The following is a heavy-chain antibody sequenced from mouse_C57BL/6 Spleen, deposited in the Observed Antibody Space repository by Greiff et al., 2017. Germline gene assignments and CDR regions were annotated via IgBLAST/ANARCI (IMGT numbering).Heavy chain of an antibody. D-gene: IGHD5-1*01. J-gene: IGHJ4*01. CDR3: ARGSNYAMDY. V-gene: IGHV1-4*01. CDR2: INPSSGYT. CDR1: GYTFTSYT. Sequence: QVQLQQSGAELARPGASVKMSCKASGYTFTSYTMHWVKQRPGQGLEWIGYINPSSGYTKYTQKFKDKATLTADKSSSTAYMKLSSLTSEDSAVYYCARGSNYAMDYWGQGTSVTVSS.